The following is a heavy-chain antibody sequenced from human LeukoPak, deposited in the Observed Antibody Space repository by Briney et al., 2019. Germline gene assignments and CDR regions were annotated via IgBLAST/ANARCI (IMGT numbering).Heavy chain of an antibody. CDR1: GYSFTSYW. CDR2: IYPGDSDT. CDR3: ARRDGYCSSTSCYADYYYGMDV. J-gene: IGHJ6*02. V-gene: IGHV5-51*01. D-gene: IGHD2-2*01. Sequence: GESLQISCQGSGYSFTSYWIGWVRQMPGKGLAWMGIIYPGDSDTTYSPSFQGQVTISADKSISTAYLQWSSLKASDTAMYYCARRDGYCSSTSCYADYYYGMDVWGQGTTVTVSS.